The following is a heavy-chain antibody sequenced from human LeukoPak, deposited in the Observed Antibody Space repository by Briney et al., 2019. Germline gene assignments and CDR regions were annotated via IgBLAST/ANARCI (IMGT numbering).Heavy chain of an antibody. V-gene: IGHV1-69*13. CDR3: ARGYSGVGASEGTFDI. J-gene: IGHJ3*02. CDR1: GGTFNSYA. Sequence: SVKVSCEASGGTFNSYAISWVRQAPGQGLEWMGGIIPIFGTANYAQKFQGRVTITADESTSTAYMELSSLRSEDTAVYYCARGYSGVGASEGTFDIWGQGTMVTVSS. CDR2: IIPIFGTA. D-gene: IGHD1-26*01.